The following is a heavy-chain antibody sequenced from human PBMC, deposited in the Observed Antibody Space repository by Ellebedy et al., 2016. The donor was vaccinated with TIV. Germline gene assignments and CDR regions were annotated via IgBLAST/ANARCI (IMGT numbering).Heavy chain of an antibody. Sequence: SETLSLTXAVSGYSINRGYYWGWIRQPPGKGLEWIGSMSIYYSGNTYYNSSLKSRVTISVDTSKNQFSLQLNSVTPEDTAVYYCVGDFTTVQGVMNPFHYWGQGILVTVSS. D-gene: IGHD3-10*01. V-gene: IGHV4-38-2*01. J-gene: IGHJ4*02. CDR1: GYSINRGYY. CDR3: VGDFTTVQGVMNPFHY. CDR2: MSIYYSGNT.